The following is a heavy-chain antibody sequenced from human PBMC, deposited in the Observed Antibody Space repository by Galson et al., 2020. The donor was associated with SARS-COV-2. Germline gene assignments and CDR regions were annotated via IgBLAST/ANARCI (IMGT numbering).Heavy chain of an antibody. J-gene: IGHJ6*02. Sequence: ASETLSLTCSVSGGSISSFYWTWIRQPPGETLEWIGSFYSSGNTQYSPSLHSRVTMSVDTFNNQFSLRLTSVTAADTATYYCARLAPDSIEGIRWWDVTDFESHGMDVWGRGTTVTVSS. CDR1: GGSISSFY. CDR2: FYSSGNT. CDR3: ARLAPDSIEGIRWWDVTDFESHGMDV. V-gene: IGHV4-59*08. D-gene: IGHD1-26*01.